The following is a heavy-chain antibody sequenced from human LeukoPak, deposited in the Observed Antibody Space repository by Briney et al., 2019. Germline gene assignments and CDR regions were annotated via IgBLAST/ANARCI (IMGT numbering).Heavy chain of an antibody. J-gene: IGHJ4*02. D-gene: IGHD6-19*01. Sequence: SETLSLTCAVYGGSFSGYYWSWIRQPPGKGLEWIGEINHSGSTNYNPSLKSRVTISVDTSKNQFSLKLSSVTAADTAVYYCARGSSGWYGHFDYWGQGTLVTVSS. CDR3: ARGSSGWYGHFDY. CDR1: GGSFSGYY. V-gene: IGHV4-34*01. CDR2: INHSGST.